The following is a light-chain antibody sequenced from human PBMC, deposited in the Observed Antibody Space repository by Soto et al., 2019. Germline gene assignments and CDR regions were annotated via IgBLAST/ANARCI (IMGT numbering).Light chain of an antibody. CDR3: QQYYSTPHT. CDR1: QFVSSTY. CDR2: GAA. J-gene: IGKJ4*01. Sequence: DIVLTQSPGTLSLSPVERATLSFRAIQFVSSTYLAWYRQRPGQAPRLLIYGAAIRAXGIXYRFSGSGSGTDFTLTISSLQAEDVAVYYCQQYYSTPHTFGGGTKV. V-gene: IGKV3-20*01.